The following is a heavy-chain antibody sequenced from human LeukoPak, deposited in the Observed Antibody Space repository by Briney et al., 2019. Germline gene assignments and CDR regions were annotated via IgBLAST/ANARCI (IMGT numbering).Heavy chain of an antibody. V-gene: IGHV1-8*02. CDR2: MNPNSGNT. CDR3: ARGLSSCSSTSCRYYYYYMGV. Sequence: ASVKVSCKPSGYTFSTYGISWVRQATGQGLEWMGWMNPNSGNTGYAQKFQGRVTMTRNTSISTAYMELSSLRSEDTAVYYCARGLSSCSSTSCRYYYYYMGVWGKGTTVTVSS. J-gene: IGHJ6*03. D-gene: IGHD2-2*01. CDR1: GYTFSTYG.